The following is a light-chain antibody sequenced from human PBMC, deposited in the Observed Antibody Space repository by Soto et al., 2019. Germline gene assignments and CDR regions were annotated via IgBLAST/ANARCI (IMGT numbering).Light chain of an antibody. V-gene: IGLV2-11*01. CDR1: SSDVGGYNY. J-gene: IGLJ2*01. CDR3: SSYAGYTNVI. CDR2: EVS. Sequence: QSALTQPRSVSGSPGQSVTISCTGTSSDVGGYNYVSWYQHHPGKAPKLLIHEVSKRPSGVPARFSGSKSGNTASLIISDLQTEDEAEYHCSSYAGYTNVIFGGGTKLTVL.